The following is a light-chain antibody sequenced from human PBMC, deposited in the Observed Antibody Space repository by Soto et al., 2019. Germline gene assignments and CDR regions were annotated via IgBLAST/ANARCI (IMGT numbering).Light chain of an antibody. CDR1: SSDVGGYNY. J-gene: IGLJ1*01. Sequence: QSALTQPASVSGSPGQSITISCTGTSSDVGGYNYVSWYQQHPGKAPKVMIYDVSNRPSGISNRLSGSKSGNTASLTISWLQAEDEADYYCSSYTSSSTLVFGTGTKLTVL. V-gene: IGLV2-14*03. CDR3: SSYTSSSTLV. CDR2: DVS.